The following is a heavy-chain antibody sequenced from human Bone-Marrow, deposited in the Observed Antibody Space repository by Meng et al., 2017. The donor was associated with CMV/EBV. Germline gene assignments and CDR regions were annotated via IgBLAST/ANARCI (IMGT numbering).Heavy chain of an antibody. Sequence: TLTRYDITCVLQATEQGLEWMGWINPNSGNTGYAQKFQGRVTMTRNTSISTAYMELSSLRSEDTAVYYCARRHHYDFWSGYVSWFDPWGQGTLVTVSS. V-gene: IGHV1-8*01. J-gene: IGHJ5*02. D-gene: IGHD3-3*01. CDR3: ARRHHYDFWSGYVSWFDP. CDR1: TLTRYD. CDR2: INPNSGNT.